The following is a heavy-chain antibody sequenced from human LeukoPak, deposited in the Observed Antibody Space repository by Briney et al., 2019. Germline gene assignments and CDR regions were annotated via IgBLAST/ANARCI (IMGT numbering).Heavy chain of an antibody. D-gene: IGHD6-13*01. J-gene: IGHJ4*02. Sequence: PSETLSLTCTVSGGSISSYYWSWIRQPPGKGLEWIGYIYYSGSTNYNPSLKSRVTISVDTSKNQFSLKLSSATAADTAVYYCARLGPAAGIDYWGQGTLVTVSS. CDR2: IYYSGST. CDR3: ARLGPAAGIDY. V-gene: IGHV4-59*01. CDR1: GGSISSYY.